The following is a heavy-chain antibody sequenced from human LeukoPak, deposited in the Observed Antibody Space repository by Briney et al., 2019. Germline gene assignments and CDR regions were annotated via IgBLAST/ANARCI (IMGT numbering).Heavy chain of an antibody. J-gene: IGHJ4*02. CDR3: ARDVGGYSSGWYGKAFDY. CDR1: GYTFTSYY. CDR2: INPSGGST. D-gene: IGHD6-19*01. Sequence: ASVKVSCKASGYTFTSYYMHWVRQAPGQGLEWMGIINPSGGSTSYAQKFQGRVTMTRDTSTSTVYMELSSLRSEDTAVYYCARDVGGYSSGWYGKAFDYWGQGTLVTVSS. V-gene: IGHV1-46*01.